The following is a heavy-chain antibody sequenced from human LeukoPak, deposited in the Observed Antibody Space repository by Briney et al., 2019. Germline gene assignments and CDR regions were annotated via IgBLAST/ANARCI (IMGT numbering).Heavy chain of an antibody. V-gene: IGHV1-18*01. Sequence: ASVKVSCKASDYTFTNYGISWVRQAPGQGLEWMGWISAHNGNTNYAQKFQGRVTMTRDTSISTAYMELSRLRSDDTAVYYCARERRYRRTFDYWGQGTLVTVSS. CDR1: DYTFTNYG. CDR2: ISAHNGNT. CDR3: ARERRYRRTFDY. D-gene: IGHD3-16*02. J-gene: IGHJ4*02.